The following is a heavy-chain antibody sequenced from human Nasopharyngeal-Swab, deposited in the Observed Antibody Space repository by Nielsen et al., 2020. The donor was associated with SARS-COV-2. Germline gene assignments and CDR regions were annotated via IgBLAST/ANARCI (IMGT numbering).Heavy chain of an antibody. CDR2: IYWDDDE. CDR1: GFSLSTSGVG. CDR3: AHTRYIRLLGY. Sequence: SGATLVKPTQTLTLTCTFSGFSLSTSGVGVGWIRQPPGKALEWLALIYWDDDERYRPSLKSRLTITKDTSKNQVVLTMTNMDPVDTATYYCAHTRYIRLLGYWGQGTLVTVSS. J-gene: IGHJ4*02. D-gene: IGHD5-18*01. V-gene: IGHV2-5*02.